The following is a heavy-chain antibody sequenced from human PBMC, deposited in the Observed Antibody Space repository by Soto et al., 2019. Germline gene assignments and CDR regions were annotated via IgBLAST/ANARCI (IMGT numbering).Heavy chain of an antibody. V-gene: IGHV4-39*01. CDR1: GGSISGSSYY. J-gene: IGHJ5*02. Sequence: PSETLSLTCTVSGGSISGSSYYWGWIRQPPGKGLEWIGNIYLSGSTNYNPSLRSRVTISVDTSKSQFSLKLTSVTAADTAVYYCVRPLRYSSGPSNWFDPWGQGTLVTSPQ. CDR2: IYLSGST. CDR3: VRPLRYSSGPSNWFDP. D-gene: IGHD6-19*01.